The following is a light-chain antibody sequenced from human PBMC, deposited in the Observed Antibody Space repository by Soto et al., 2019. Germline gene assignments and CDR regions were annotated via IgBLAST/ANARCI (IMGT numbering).Light chain of an antibody. CDR2: EVN. J-gene: IGLJ2*01. CDR1: SNDVGGYNF. Sequence: QSALTQPPSASGSPGQSVTISCTGTSNDVGGYNFVSWYQQHPGKAPKLMIYEVNKRPSGVPDRFSGSKSGNTASLTVSGXXXXXXXXXXCSSYAGSNNNVFGGGTKLTVL. V-gene: IGLV2-8*01. CDR3: SSYAGSNNNV.